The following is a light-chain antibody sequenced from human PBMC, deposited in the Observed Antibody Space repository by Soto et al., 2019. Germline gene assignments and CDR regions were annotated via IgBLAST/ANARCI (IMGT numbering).Light chain of an antibody. CDR1: QSISTW. J-gene: IGKJ1*01. CDR3: QQYNSYSWA. CDR2: KAS. V-gene: IGKV1-5*03. Sequence: DIQMTQSPSTLSASVGDRVTITCRASQSISTWLAWYQQRAGKAPKLLIYKASNLESGGPSRFSGSGSGTDFTLTISSLQPDDFATYYCQQYNSYSWAFGQGTKVEIK.